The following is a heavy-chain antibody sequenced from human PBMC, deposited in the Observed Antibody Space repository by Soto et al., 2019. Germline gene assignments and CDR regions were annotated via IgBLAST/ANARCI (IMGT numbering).Heavy chain of an antibody. D-gene: IGHD1-1*01. CDR2: INHSGST. Sequence: PSETLSLTCAGYAGSFSGYYWSWIRQPPGKGLEWIGQINHSGSTNYNPSLKSRVTISVDTSKNQFSLKLSFLTAADTVVYYCERRTNLDYWGQGTLVT. V-gene: IGHV4-34*01. CDR1: AGSFSGYY. J-gene: IGHJ4*02. CDR3: ERRTNLDY.